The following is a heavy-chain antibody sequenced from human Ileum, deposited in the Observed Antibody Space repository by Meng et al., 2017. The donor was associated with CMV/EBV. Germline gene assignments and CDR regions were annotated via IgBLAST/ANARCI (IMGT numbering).Heavy chain of an antibody. J-gene: IGHJ4*02. CDR1: GFTFSSYV. Sequence: GESLKISCAASGFTFSSYVMTWVRQAPGKGLEWVSVIYSGGSSTYYTDSVKGRFTISRDNSKNTLYLQMNSLRAEDTAVYYCARVPVGAGFFDYWGQGTLVTVSS. CDR3: ARVPVGAGFFDY. CDR2: IYSGGSST. D-gene: IGHD1-26*01. V-gene: IGHV3-23*03.